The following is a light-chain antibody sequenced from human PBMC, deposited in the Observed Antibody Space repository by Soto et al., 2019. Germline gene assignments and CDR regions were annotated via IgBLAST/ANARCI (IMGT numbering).Light chain of an antibody. J-gene: IGKJ2*01. CDR2: GAS. V-gene: IGKV3-20*01. Sequence: EIVLTQSPGTLSLSPGERATLSCRASQTISSSYLAWYQQKPGQAPRLLMYGASNRATVIPARFSGSGSGTDFTLTISRLEPEDFAVYFCQQYGSSPMYTFGQGTKLQIK. CDR1: QTISSSY. CDR3: QQYGSSPMYT.